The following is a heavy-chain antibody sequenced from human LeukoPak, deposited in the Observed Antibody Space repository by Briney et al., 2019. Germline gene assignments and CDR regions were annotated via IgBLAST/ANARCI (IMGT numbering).Heavy chain of an antibody. Sequence: GGSLRLSCAASGFTFSNYWMSWVRQAPGKGLEWVSVIYSGGSTYYADSVKGRFTISRDNSKNTLYLQMNSLRAEDTAVYYCARERRYDYVWGSYRSHDAFDIWGQGTMVTVSS. J-gene: IGHJ3*02. V-gene: IGHV3-53*01. D-gene: IGHD3-16*02. CDR1: GFTFSNYW. CDR2: IYSGGST. CDR3: ARERRYDYVWGSYRSHDAFDI.